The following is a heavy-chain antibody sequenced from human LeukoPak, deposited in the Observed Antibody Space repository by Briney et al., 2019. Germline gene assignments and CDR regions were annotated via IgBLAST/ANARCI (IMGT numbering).Heavy chain of an antibody. CDR1: GGSISSYY. D-gene: IGHD5-24*01. CDR3: ARKNYNFGLDY. Sequence: SETLSLTCTVSGGSISSYYWSWIRQPPGKGLEWIGYIYYSGSTNYNPSLKSRVTISVDTSKNQFSLKLSSVTAADTAVYYCARKNYNFGLDYWGQGTLVTVSS. CDR2: IYYSGST. V-gene: IGHV4-59*01. J-gene: IGHJ4*02.